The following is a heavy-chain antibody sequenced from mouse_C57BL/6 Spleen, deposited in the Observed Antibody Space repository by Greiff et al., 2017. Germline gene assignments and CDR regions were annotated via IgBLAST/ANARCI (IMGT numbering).Heavy chain of an antibody. Sequence: EVQLQQSGPELVKPGASVKISCKASGYTFTDYYMNWVKQSHGKSLEWIGDINPNNGGTSYNQKFKGKATLTVDKSSSTAYMELRSLTSEDSAVYYCARGRLTTGYFGVWGTGTTVTVSS. CDR2: INPNNGGT. J-gene: IGHJ1*03. CDR1: GYTFTDYY. D-gene: IGHD1-1*01. V-gene: IGHV1-26*01. CDR3: ARGRLTTGYFGV.